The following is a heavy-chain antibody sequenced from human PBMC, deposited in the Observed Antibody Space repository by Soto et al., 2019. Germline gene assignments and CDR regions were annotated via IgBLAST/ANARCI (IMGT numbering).Heavy chain of an antibody. CDR3: ARRASCCFDY. J-gene: IGHJ4*02. CDR2: ISGSGGST. CDR1: GFTFSSYA. V-gene: IGHV3-23*01. Sequence: EVQLLESGGGLVQPGGSLRLSCAASGFTFSSYAMNWVRQAPGKGLEWVSVISGSGGSTYYADSVKGRFTISRDNSKNTLYLQMNSLRAKDTAVYYGARRASCCFDYWGQGTLVTVSS. D-gene: IGHD2-21*01.